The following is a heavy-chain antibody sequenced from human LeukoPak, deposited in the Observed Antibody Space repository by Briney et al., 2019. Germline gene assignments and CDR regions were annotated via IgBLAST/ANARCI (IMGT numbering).Heavy chain of an antibody. J-gene: IGHJ3*02. V-gene: IGHV4-59*01. CDR2: IYYSGST. Sequence: SETLSLTCTVSGGSISSYHWSWIRQPPGKGLEWIGYIYYSGSTNYNPSLKSRVTISVDTSKNQFSLKLSSVTAADTAVYYCARDRGQGATAFDIWGQGTMVTVSS. CDR3: ARDRGQGATAFDI. CDR1: GGSISSYH. D-gene: IGHD5-12*01.